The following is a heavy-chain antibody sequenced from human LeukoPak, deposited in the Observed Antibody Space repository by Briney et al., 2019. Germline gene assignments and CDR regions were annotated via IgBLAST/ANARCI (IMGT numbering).Heavy chain of an antibody. J-gene: IGHJ6*02. D-gene: IGHD5-12*01. V-gene: IGHV3-23*01. CDR1: GFTFSSYA. Sequence: GGSLRLSCAASGFTFSSYAMSWVRQAPGKGLEWVSAIGGSGGSTYYADSVKGRFTISRDNSKNTLHLQMNSLRAEDTAVYYCANRYSGYEYYYYYGMDVWGQGTTVTVSS. CDR3: ANRYSGYEYYYYYGMDV. CDR2: IGGSGGST.